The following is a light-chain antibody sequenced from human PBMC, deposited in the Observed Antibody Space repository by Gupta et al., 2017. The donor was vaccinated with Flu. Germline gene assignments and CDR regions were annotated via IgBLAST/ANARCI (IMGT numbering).Light chain of an antibody. CDR2: AAS. V-gene: IGKV1-17*01. CDR3: PKNNSSPWT. CDR1: QSLKNY. J-gene: IGKJ1*01. Sequence: IQMPQSPSSLSASVGARVTITFRASQSLKNYLNWYQQKPGKAPKRLIYAASNLQSGVPSRFSGSGSGTEFTLTISRLQPEDFATYYCPKNNSSPWTFGQGTKVEIK.